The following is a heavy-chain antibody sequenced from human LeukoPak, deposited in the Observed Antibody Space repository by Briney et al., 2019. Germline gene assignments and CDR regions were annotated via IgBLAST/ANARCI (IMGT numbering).Heavy chain of an antibody. CDR2: INPNSGGT. Sequence: ASVKVSCKASGYTFTGYYMHWVRQAPGQGLEWMGWINPNSGGTNYAQKFQGRVTMTRDTSISTAYMELSRLRSDDTAVYYCAREGYSHGSALDYWGQGTLVTVSS. J-gene: IGHJ4*02. V-gene: IGHV1-2*02. CDR1: GYTFTGYY. CDR3: AREGYSHGSALDY. D-gene: IGHD5-18*01.